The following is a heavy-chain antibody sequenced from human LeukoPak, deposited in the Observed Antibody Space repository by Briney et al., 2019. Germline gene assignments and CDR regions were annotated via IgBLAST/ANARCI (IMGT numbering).Heavy chain of an antibody. Sequence: SETLSLTCTVSGGSIITSSYYWGWIRQPPGKGLQWIGNIYYSGSTYYNPSLKSRVTISIDTSKNQFSLKLSSVTAADTAVYYCARNLDYDGFDYWGQGTLVTVSS. V-gene: IGHV4-39*07. CDR2: IYYSGST. CDR3: ARNLDYDGFDY. J-gene: IGHJ4*02. CDR1: GGSIITSSYY. D-gene: IGHD3-22*01.